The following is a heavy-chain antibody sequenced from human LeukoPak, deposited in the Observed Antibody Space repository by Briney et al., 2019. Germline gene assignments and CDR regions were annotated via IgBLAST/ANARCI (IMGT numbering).Heavy chain of an antibody. CDR1: GSTFNDYY. V-gene: IGHV3-11*04. J-gene: IGHJ6*03. CDR2: IKHIGPTT. D-gene: IGHD3-16*01. Sequence: GGSLRLSCAASGSTFNDYYMTWIRQAPGKGLEWVSTIKHIGPTTYYADSVKGRFTISRDNAKNSLFLQMSSLRADDTAIYYCARAGELRYMDVWGKGTAVTVSS. CDR3: ARAGELRYMDV.